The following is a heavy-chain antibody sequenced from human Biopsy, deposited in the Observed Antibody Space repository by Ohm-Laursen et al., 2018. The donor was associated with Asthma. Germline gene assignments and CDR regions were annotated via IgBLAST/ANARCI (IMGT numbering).Heavy chain of an antibody. J-gene: IGHJ4*02. V-gene: IGHV2-5*02. Sequence: TQTLTLTCTFSGFSLSTSGGGVGWIRQPPGKALEWLGNIYWDDDKRYSPSLQSRLTITRDTPKDQVVLTMTNMGPVDAGTYYCVHTLVGLKAFDFWGQGTLVTVSS. CDR3: VHTLVGLKAFDF. CDR2: IYWDDDK. CDR1: GFSLSTSGGG. D-gene: IGHD1-26*01.